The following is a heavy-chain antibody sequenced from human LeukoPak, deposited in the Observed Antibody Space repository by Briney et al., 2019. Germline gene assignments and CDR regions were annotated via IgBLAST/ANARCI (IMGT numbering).Heavy chain of an antibody. Sequence: GTSLRLSCAASGFTFSSFSMHWVRQAPGKGLEWVALISYDGNNNNYADSVKGRFTISRDTSKDTLYLQMNSLRTEDTAVYYCARDPSTYYDFWSGTYYYYMDVWGKGTTVTVSS. CDR2: ISYDGNNN. V-gene: IGHV3-30-3*01. CDR3: ARDPSTYYDFWSGTYYYYMDV. CDR1: GFTFSSFS. J-gene: IGHJ6*03. D-gene: IGHD3-3*01.